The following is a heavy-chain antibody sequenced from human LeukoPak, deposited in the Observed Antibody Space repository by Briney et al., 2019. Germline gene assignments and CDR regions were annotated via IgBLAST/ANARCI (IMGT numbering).Heavy chain of an antibody. CDR1: GYTFTGYY. CDR2: ISAYNGNT. V-gene: IGHV1-18*04. D-gene: IGHD3-22*01. Sequence: ASVKVSCKASGYTFTGYYMHWVRQAPGQGLEWMGWISAYNGNTNYAQKLQGRVTMTTDTSTSTAYMELRSLRSGDTAVYYCARVNYYDSSGSDAFDIWGQGTMVTVSS. CDR3: ARVNYYDSSGSDAFDI. J-gene: IGHJ3*02.